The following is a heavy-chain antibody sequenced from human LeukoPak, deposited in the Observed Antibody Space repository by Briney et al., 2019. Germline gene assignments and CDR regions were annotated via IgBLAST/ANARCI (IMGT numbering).Heavy chain of an antibody. CDR1: GGSFSGYY. Sequence: SETLSVTCAVYGGSFSGYYWSWIRQPPGKGLEWIGEINHSGSTNYNPSLKSRVTISVDTSKNQFSLKLRSVTAADTAVYYCARRVRFGDGWVFDYWGQGILVTVSS. CDR3: ARRVRFGDGWVFDY. V-gene: IGHV4-34*01. CDR2: INHSGST. J-gene: IGHJ4*02. D-gene: IGHD5-24*01.